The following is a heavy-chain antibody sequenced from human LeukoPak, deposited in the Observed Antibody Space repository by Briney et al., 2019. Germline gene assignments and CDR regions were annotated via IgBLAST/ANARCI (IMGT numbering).Heavy chain of an antibody. Sequence: TSETLSLTCTVSGGSISSYYWSWIRQPPGKGLEWIGEINHSGSTNYDPSLKSRVTISVDTSKNQFSLKLSSVTAADTAVYYCARGTSEWLRYFPFDYWGQGTLVTVSS. CDR3: ARGTSEWLRYFPFDY. CDR1: GGSISSYY. J-gene: IGHJ4*02. CDR2: INHSGST. D-gene: IGHD5-12*01. V-gene: IGHV4-34*01.